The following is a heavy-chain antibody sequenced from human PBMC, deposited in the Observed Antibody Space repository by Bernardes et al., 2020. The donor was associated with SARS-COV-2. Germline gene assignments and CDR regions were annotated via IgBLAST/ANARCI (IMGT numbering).Heavy chain of an antibody. J-gene: IGHJ6*02. D-gene: IGHD3-3*01. CDR3: ARDPLPSITIFGVVRYGMDV. CDR1: GFTFSNYW. CDR2: IYSGGSDT. V-gene: IGHV3-74*01. Sequence: GGSLRLSCAASGFTFSNYWMHWVRQPPGKGLVWVSRIYSGGSDTTYADSVKGRFTISRDNAKNSLYLQMNSLRAEDTAVYYCARDPLPSITIFGVVRYGMDVWGQGTTVTVSS.